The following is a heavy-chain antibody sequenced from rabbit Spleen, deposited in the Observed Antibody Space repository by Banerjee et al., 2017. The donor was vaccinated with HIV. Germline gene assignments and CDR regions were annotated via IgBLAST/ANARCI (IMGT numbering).Heavy chain of an antibody. Sequence: QEQLVESGGDLVKPGASLTLTCTASGVSFSSRSYLCWVRQALGKGLEWIACIDTGSSGFTYFATWAKGRFTCSKSSSTTVTLQMTSLTAADTATYFCARDLDGVIGWNFGWWGPGTLVTVS. CDR2: IDTGSSGFT. CDR3: ARDLDGVIGWNFGW. V-gene: IGHV1S45*01. J-gene: IGHJ4*01. CDR1: GVSFSSRSY. D-gene: IGHD1-1*01.